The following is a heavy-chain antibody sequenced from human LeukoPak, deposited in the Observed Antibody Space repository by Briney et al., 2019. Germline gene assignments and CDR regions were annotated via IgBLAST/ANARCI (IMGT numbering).Heavy chain of an antibody. CDR2: IIPILGIA. Sequence: SVKVSCKASGYTFTSYAISWVRQAPGQGLEWMGRIIPILGIANYAQKFQGRVTITADKSTSTAYMELSSLRSEDTAVYYCARDDYYDSSGQLDPWGQGTLVTVSS. CDR3: ARDDYYDSSGQLDP. V-gene: IGHV1-69*04. CDR1: GYTFTSYA. J-gene: IGHJ5*02. D-gene: IGHD3-22*01.